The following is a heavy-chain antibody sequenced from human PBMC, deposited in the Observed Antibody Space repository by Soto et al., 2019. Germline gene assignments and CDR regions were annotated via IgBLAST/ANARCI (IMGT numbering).Heavy chain of an antibody. D-gene: IGHD3-22*01. V-gene: IGHV1-2*02. CDR1: GYTFTGYY. J-gene: IGHJ4*02. Sequence: ASVKVSCKASGYTFTGYYMHWVRQAPGQGLEWMGWINPNSGGTNYAQKFQGRVTMTRDTSISTAYMELSRLRSDDTAVYYCARDPTYYYESSGYYYPHYWGQGTLVTV. CDR3: ARDPTYYYESSGYYYPHY. CDR2: INPNSGGT.